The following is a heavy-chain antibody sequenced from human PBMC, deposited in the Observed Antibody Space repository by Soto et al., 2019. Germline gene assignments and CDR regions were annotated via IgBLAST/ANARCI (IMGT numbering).Heavy chain of an antibody. CDR3: ARERRMSSSSLWFDP. V-gene: IGHV3-21*01. CDR1: GFTFSSYS. J-gene: IGHJ5*02. Sequence: GGSLRLSCAASGFTFSSYSMNWVRQAPGKGLEWVSSISSSSSYIYYADSVKGRFTISRDNAKNSLYLQMNSLRAEDTAVYYCARERRMSSSSLWFDPWGQGTLVTVSS. CDR2: ISSSSSYI. D-gene: IGHD6-6*01.